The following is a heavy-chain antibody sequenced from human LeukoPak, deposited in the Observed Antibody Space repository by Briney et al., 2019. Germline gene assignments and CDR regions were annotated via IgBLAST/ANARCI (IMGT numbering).Heavy chain of an antibody. D-gene: IGHD1-14*01. CDR1: GYTFTGYY. J-gene: IGHJ6*02. V-gene: IGHV1-2*02. CDR2: INPNSGGT. Sequence: ASVKVSCAASGYTFTGYYMHWVRQAPGRGLEWMSWINPNSGGTNYAQKFQGRVTMTRDTFISTAYMELSRLRSDDTAVYYCAREFPGIRVYYYGMDVWGQGTTVTVSS. CDR3: AREFPGIRVYYYGMDV.